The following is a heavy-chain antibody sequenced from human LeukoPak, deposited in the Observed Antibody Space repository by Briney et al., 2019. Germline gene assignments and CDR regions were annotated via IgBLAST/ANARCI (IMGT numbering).Heavy chain of an antibody. D-gene: IGHD3-16*01. CDR3: AKDGTPMSYGGMDV. V-gene: IGHV3-30*04. CDR2: ISYDGSNK. CDR1: GFTFSSYF. J-gene: IGHJ6*02. Sequence: GGSLRLSCAASGFTFSSYFMHWVRQAPGKGLEWVAVISYDGSNKYYADSVKGRFTISRDNSKNTLYLQMNSLRAEDTAVYYCAKDGTPMSYGGMDVWGQGTTVTVSS.